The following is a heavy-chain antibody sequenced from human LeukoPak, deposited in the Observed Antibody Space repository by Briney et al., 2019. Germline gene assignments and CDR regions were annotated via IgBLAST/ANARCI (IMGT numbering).Heavy chain of an antibody. CDR3: ARDGYCSSTSCYAYYDY. Sequence: GASVKVSCKASGYTFTGYYMHWVRQAPGQGLEWMGWINPNSGGTNYAQKFQGRVTMTRDTSISTAYMELSRLRSDDTAVYYCARDGYCSSTSCYAYYDYWGQGTLVTVSS. CDR1: GYTFTGYY. CDR2: INPNSGGT. D-gene: IGHD2-2*03. V-gene: IGHV1-2*02. J-gene: IGHJ4*02.